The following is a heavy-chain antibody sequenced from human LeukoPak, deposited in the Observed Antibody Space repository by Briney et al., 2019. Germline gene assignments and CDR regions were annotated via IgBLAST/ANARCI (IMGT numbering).Heavy chain of an antibody. D-gene: IGHD1-26*01. CDR2: IWYDGSNK. Sequence: PGGSLRLSCAACGFTFSSYGMHWVRQAPGKGLEWVAVIWYDGSNKYYADSVKGRFTISRDNSKNTLYLQMNSLRAEDTAVYYCAREGRGAKGNAFDIWGQGTMVTVSS. CDR1: GFTFSSYG. V-gene: IGHV3-33*01. J-gene: IGHJ3*02. CDR3: AREGRGAKGNAFDI.